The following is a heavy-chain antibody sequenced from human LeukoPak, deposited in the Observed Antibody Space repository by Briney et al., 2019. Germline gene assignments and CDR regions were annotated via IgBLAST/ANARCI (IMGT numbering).Heavy chain of an antibody. Sequence: GGSLRLSCAASGFTFSSYWMSWVRQAPGKGLEWVANIKQDGSEKYYVDSVKGRFTISRDNAKNSRYLQMNSLRAEDTAVYYCARGGYSSGWRFDYWGQGTLVTVSS. CDR2: IKQDGSEK. J-gene: IGHJ4*02. V-gene: IGHV3-7*03. CDR1: GFTFSSYW. CDR3: ARGGYSSGWRFDY. D-gene: IGHD6-19*01.